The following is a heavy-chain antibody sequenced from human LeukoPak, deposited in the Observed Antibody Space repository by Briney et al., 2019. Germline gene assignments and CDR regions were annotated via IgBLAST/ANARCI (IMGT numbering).Heavy chain of an antibody. Sequence: PSETLSLTCTVSGGSISSSSYYWGRIRQPPGKGLEWIGSIYYSGSTYYNPSLKSRVTISVDTSKNQFSLKLSSVTAADTAVYYCARVAAAGTGIFVNFYYSMDIWGKGTTVTISS. CDR1: GGSISSSSYY. CDR2: IYYSGST. CDR3: ARVAAAGTGIFVNFYYSMDI. J-gene: IGHJ6*03. D-gene: IGHD6-13*01. V-gene: IGHV4-39*01.